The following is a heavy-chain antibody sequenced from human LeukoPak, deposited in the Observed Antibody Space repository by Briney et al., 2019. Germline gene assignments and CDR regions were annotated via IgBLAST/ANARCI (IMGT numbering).Heavy chain of an antibody. CDR2: INPNSGGT. CDR1: GYTFTGYY. D-gene: IGHD3-10*01. V-gene: IGHV1-2*02. CDR3: AREGTMVRANWFDP. Sequence: WASVKVSCKASGYTFTGYYMHWVRQAPGQGLEWMGWINPNSGGTNYAQKFQGRVTMTRDTSISTAYMELSRLRSDDTAVYYCAREGTMVRANWFDPWGQGTLVTVSS. J-gene: IGHJ5*02.